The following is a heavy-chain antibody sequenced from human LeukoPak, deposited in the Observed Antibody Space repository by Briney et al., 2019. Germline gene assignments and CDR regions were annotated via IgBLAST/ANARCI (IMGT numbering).Heavy chain of an antibody. Sequence: GESLKISWKGSGDSFTNHFIGWVRQMPGKGLEWMGIIYPRDSYTRYSPSFQGHITISADKSISTAYLQWSSLKASDTAMSYCARPDSGASNTDAFDIWGRGTMVTVSS. CDR3: ARPDSGASNTDAFDI. CDR2: IYPRDSYT. J-gene: IGHJ3*02. CDR1: GDSFTNHF. V-gene: IGHV5-51*01. D-gene: IGHD2-15*01.